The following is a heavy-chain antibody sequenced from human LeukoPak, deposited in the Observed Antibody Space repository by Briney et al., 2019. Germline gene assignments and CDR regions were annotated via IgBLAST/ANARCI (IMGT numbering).Heavy chain of an antibody. J-gene: IGHJ4*02. CDR3: ARSLRYFDWYAY. CDR2: INPNSGGT. D-gene: IGHD3-9*01. V-gene: IGHV1-2*02. Sequence: ASVKVSCKASGYTFTSYGISWVRQAPGQGLEWMGWINPNSGGTNYAQKFQGRVTMTRDTSISTAYMELSRLRSDDTAVYYCARSLRYFDWYAYWGQGTLVTVSS. CDR1: GYTFTSYG.